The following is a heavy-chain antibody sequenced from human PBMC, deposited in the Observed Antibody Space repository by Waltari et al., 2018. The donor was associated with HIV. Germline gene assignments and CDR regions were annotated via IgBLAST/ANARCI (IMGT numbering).Heavy chain of an antibody. Sequence: QVQLVESGGGVVQPGRSLRLSCAASGFDFSNFGMHWVRQAPGKGLGWVGVIWFDSSNKYYGDSVKGLFTISRDNSKKTVYLQMNSLRGEDTAVYYCARLTREGYNGGFDYWGQGTLVTVSS. V-gene: IGHV3-33*08. CDR3: ARLTREGYNGGFDY. CDR2: IWFDSSNK. CDR1: GFDFSNFG. J-gene: IGHJ4*02. D-gene: IGHD1-1*01.